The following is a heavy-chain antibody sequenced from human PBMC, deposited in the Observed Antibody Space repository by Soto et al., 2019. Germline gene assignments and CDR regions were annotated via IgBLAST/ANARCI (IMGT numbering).Heavy chain of an antibody. CDR1: GGSISSSNW. CDR3: ARARRPSPRLLASLPKIIIPYYYYGMDV. CDR2: IYHSGST. Sequence: PXGTLSLTCAVSGGSISSSNWWSWFRQPPGKGLEWIGEIYHSGSTNYNPSLKSRVTISVDKSKNQFSLKLSSVTAADTAVYYCARARRPSPRLLASLPKIIIPYYYYGMDVWGQGTTVTVSS. V-gene: IGHV4-4*02. J-gene: IGHJ6*02. D-gene: IGHD3-10*01.